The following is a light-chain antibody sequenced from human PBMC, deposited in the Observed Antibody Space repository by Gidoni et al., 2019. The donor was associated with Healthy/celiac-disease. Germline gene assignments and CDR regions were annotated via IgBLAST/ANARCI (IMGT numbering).Light chain of an antibody. CDR2: DAS. CDR1: QRVSSY. CDR3: QQRSNWPRT. J-gene: IGKJ1*01. Sequence: IVLPQSPATLSLSPGERATLSCRASQRVSSYLAWYQQKPGQAPRLLIYDASNRATGIPARFSGSGSGTDFTLTISSLEPEDFAVYYCQQRSNWPRTFGQGTKVEIK. V-gene: IGKV3-11*01.